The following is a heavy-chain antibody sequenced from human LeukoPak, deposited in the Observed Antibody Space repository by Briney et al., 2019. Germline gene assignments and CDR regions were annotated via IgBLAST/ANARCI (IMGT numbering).Heavy chain of an antibody. CDR2: IIPILGTA. V-gene: IGHV1-69*13. J-gene: IGHJ4*02. D-gene: IGHD6-13*01. CDR1: GGTFSSYA. Sequence: GASVKVSCKASGGTFSSYAISWVRQAPGQGLEWMGGIIPILGTANYAQKFQGRVTITADESTSTAYMELSSLRSEDTAVYYCGLAARPGYSSSHTPYWGQGTLVTVSS. CDR3: GLAARPGYSSSHTPY.